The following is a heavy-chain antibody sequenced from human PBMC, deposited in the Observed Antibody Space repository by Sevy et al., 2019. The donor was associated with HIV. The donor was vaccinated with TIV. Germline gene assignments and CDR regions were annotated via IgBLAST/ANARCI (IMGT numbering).Heavy chain of an antibody. Sequence: GGSLRLSCAASGFTFSNYAMAWVRQAPGKGLEWVSGITGSGGTTYYADSVKGRFTISRDNSKNTLYLQMNRLRAEETAIYYCADGFPSHEFDVWGPGTMVTVSS. V-gene: IGHV3-23*01. D-gene: IGHD4-17*01. CDR2: ITGSGGTT. CDR1: GFTFSNYA. J-gene: IGHJ3*01. CDR3: ADGFPSHEFDV.